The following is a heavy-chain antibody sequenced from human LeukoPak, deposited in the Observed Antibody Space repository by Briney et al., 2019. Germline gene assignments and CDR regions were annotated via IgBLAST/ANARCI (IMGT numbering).Heavy chain of an antibody. V-gene: IGHV4-39*02. CDR2: IYYSGST. Sequence: SSETLSLTCTVSGGSISSSSYYWGWIRQPPGKGLEWIGSIYYSGSTYYNPSLKSRVTISVDTSKNQFSLKLSSVTAADTAVYYCAREGRPWERLFDYWGQGTLVTVSS. D-gene: IGHD1-26*01. J-gene: IGHJ4*02. CDR1: GGSISSSSYY. CDR3: AREGRPWERLFDY.